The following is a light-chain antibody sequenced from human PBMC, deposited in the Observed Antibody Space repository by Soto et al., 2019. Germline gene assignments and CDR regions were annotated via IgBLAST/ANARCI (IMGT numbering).Light chain of an antibody. V-gene: IGLV2-11*01. CDR3: CSYVTTPEI. CDR1: SSDVDDYRY. J-gene: IGLJ1*01. CDR2: DGT. Sequence: QSVLAQPRSVSGSPGQLLTISCTGISSDVDDYRYVSWYQQYPGKAPKLVIYDGTKRPSGVPDRFSGSNSGNTASLTISGLQAEDEADYYCCSYVTTPEIFGTGTKVTVL.